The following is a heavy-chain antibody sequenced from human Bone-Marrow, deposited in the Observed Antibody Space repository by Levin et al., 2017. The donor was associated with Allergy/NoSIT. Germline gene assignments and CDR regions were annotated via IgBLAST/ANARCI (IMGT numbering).Heavy chain of an antibody. CDR3: ARDLITMVRGYSY. CDR2: IKQDGSDL. J-gene: IGHJ4*02. Sequence: GGSLRLSCAASGFDFSSYWMYWVRQAPGKGLEWVANIKQDGSDLYYVDSVKGRFTVSRDNAKNSLHLQMNSLRAEDTAVYFCARDLITMVRGYSYWGQGTLVTVSS. CDR1: GFDFSSYW. D-gene: IGHD3-10*01. V-gene: IGHV3-7*04.